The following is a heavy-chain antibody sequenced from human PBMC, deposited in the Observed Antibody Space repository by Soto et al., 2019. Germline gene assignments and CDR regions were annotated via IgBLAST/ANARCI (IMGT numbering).Heavy chain of an antibody. CDR1: GGSFSGYD. Sequence: SETLSLTCAVYGGSFSGYDWSWIRQRPGKGLECIGEINHSGSTNYNPSLKSRVTISVDTSKNQFSLKLSSVNAADTAVYYCARGRSGGSCYSVFTSCGLNFEHWGQGTLLTASS. J-gene: IGHJ4*02. CDR2: INHSGST. CDR3: ARGRSGGSCYSVFTSCGLNFEH. D-gene: IGHD2-15*01. V-gene: IGHV4-34*01.